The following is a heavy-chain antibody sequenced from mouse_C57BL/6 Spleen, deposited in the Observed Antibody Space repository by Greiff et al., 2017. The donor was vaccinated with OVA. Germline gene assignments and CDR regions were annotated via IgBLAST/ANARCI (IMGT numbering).Heavy chain of an antibody. D-gene: IGHD1-1*01. Sequence: QVQLKESGAELVKPGASVKLSCKASGYTFTEYTIHWVKQRSGQGLEWIGWFYPGSGSIKYNEKFKDKATLTADKSSSTVYMELSRLTSEDSAVYFCARHEPHYYGSSYSYYFDYWGQGTTLTVSS. V-gene: IGHV1-62-2*01. J-gene: IGHJ2*01. CDR1: GYTFTEYT. CDR3: ARHEPHYYGSSYSYYFDY. CDR2: FYPGSGSI.